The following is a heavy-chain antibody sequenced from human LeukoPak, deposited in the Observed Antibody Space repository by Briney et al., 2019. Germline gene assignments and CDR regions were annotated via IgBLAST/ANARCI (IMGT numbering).Heavy chain of an antibody. Sequence: ASVKVSCKASGYTFTGYYMHWVRQAPGQGLEWMGWINPNTGGTNYAQKFQGRVTMTRDTTISTAYMELSSLRSEDAAVYYCARGPADYDYVWGSYRYSFDYWGQGTLVTVSS. J-gene: IGHJ4*02. CDR3: ARGPADYDYVWGSYRYSFDY. D-gene: IGHD3-16*02. CDR1: GYTFTGYY. CDR2: INPNTGGT. V-gene: IGHV1-2*02.